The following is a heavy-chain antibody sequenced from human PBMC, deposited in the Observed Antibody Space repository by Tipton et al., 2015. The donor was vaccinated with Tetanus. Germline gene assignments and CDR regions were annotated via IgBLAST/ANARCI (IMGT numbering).Heavy chain of an antibody. Sequence: SLRLSCAASGFTFSSFGMTWVRQAPGKGLEWVSSITGSSSYIYYADSVKGRFTISRDNAKNSLYLQMNSLRAEDTAMYYCARDHGGNPKAYYYYYGMDVWGQGPRSPSP. CDR1: GFTFSSFG. V-gene: IGHV3-21*01. J-gene: IGHJ6*02. D-gene: IGHD4-23*01. CDR3: ARDHGGNPKAYYYYYGMDV. CDR2: ITGSSSYI.